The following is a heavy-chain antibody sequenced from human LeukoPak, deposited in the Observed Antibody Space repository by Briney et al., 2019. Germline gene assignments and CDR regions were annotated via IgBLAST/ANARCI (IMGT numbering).Heavy chain of an antibody. D-gene: IGHD5-12*01. J-gene: IGHJ4*02. Sequence: GGSLRLSCVASGFTFIINARSWVRAAPGKGGECASAISGRGGSTYSACSVRGRFTISRDNSKNTLYLQMNSLRAEDTAVYYCAKDLRLRRDYWGQGTRVTVSS. CDR3: AKDLRLRRDY. CDR1: GFTFIINA. CDR2: ISGRGGST. V-gene: IGHV3-23*01.